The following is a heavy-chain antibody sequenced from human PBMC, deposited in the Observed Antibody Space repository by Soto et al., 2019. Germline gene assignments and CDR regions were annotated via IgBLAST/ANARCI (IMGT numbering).Heavy chain of an antibody. CDR3: AKKGDDSSSYYYSGNYFDY. CDR2: IWYDGSNK. V-gene: IGHV3-33*06. D-gene: IGHD3-22*01. CDR1: GFTFSSYG. Sequence: QVQLVESGGGVVQPGRSLRLSCAASGFTFSSYGMHWVRQAPGKGLEWVAVIWYDGSNKYYADSVKGRFTISRDNSKNTLYLQMNSLRAEDTAVHYCAKKGDDSSSYYYSGNYFDYWGQGTLVTVSS. J-gene: IGHJ4*02.